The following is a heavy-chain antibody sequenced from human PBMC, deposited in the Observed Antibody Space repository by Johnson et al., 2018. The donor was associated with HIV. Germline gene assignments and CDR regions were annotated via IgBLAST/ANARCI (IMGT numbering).Heavy chain of an antibody. D-gene: IGHD6-13*01. J-gene: IGHJ3*01. CDR2: IYSGGST. Sequence: VQLVESGGGLVQPGGSLRLSCAASGFTVSSNYMNWVRQAPGKGLEWVSVIYSGGSTFYADSVKGRLTISRDNSKNTLYLQMNNLRAEDTAVYYCAKGGEVWYGAFDFWGQGTMAIVSS. V-gene: IGHV3-66*01. CDR1: GFTVSSNY. CDR3: AKGGEVWYGAFDF.